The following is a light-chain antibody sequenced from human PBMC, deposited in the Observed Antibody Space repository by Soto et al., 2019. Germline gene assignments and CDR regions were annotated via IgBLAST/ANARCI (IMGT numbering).Light chain of an antibody. CDR3: QQYDTSPLT. Sequence: EIVLTQSPGTLSLSPGERVTLSCRASQSVTSSNLAWYQQKPGQAPSLLISGASTRATGIPERFIGSGSGTDCTLTIIRLEPDDFAVYYCQQYDTSPLTFGGGTKVEI. J-gene: IGKJ4*01. V-gene: IGKV3-20*01. CDR2: GAS. CDR1: QSVTSSN.